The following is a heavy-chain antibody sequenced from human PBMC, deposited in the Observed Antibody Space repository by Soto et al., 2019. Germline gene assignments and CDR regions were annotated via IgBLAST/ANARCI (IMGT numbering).Heavy chain of an antibody. CDR1: GDXVSSKRPA. J-gene: IGHJ4*02. Sequence: QXLPLTCDICGDXVSSKRPAWNWVRQSPSRGLEWLGSTYYRSKWKNDYSLSVNSRITINPDTSKNQFYMKLNSVTPEDTAVYYCVRGIDSSFDYWGQGTLVTVSS. CDR3: VRGIDSSFDY. D-gene: IGHD6-13*01. V-gene: IGHV6-1*01. CDR2: TYYRSKWKN.